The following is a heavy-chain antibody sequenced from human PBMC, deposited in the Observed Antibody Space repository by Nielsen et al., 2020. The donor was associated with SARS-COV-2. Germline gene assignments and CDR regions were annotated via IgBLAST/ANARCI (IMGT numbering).Heavy chain of an antibody. D-gene: IGHD4-17*01. CDR1: GFTFSSYA. V-gene: IGHV3-23*01. J-gene: IGHJ6*02. Sequence: GESLKISCAASGFTFSSYAMSWVRQAPGKGLEWVSAISGSGGSTYYADSVKGRFTISRDNSKNTLYLQMNSLRAEDTAVYYCARDRGPSTVTTTTVTERGMDVWGQGTTVTVSS. CDR2: ISGSGGST. CDR3: ARDRGPSTVTTTTVTERGMDV.